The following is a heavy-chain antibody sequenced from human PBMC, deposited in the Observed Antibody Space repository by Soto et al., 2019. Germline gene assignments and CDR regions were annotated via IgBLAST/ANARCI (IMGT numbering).Heavy chain of an antibody. Sequence: SETPSLTCTVSGGSISSYYWSWIRQPPGKGLEWIGYIYYSGSTNYNPSLKSRVTISVDTSKNQFSLKLSSVTAADTAVYYCARDNYCSGGSCYSWDYYGMDVWGQGTTVTVSS. D-gene: IGHD2-15*01. J-gene: IGHJ6*02. V-gene: IGHV4-59*01. CDR2: IYYSGST. CDR3: ARDNYCSGGSCYSWDYYGMDV. CDR1: GGSISSYY.